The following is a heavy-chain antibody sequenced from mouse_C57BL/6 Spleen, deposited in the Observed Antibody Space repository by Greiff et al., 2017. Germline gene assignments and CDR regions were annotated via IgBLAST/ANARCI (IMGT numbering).Heavy chain of an antibody. Sequence: EVKLQESGGGLVQPGGSLSLSCAASGFTFTDYYMSWVRQPPGKALEWLGFIRNKANGYTTEYSASVKGRFTISRDNSQSILYLQMNALRAEDSATYYCARFGLRLAMDYWGQGTSVTVSS. V-gene: IGHV7-3*01. CDR1: GFTFTDYY. J-gene: IGHJ4*01. CDR2: IRNKANGYTT. CDR3: ARFGLRLAMDY. D-gene: IGHD2-2*01.